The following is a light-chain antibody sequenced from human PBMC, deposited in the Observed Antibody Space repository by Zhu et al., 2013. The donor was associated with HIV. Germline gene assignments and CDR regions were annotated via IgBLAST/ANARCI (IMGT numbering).Light chain of an antibody. Sequence: DIQMTQSPSSLSASVGDRVTITCRASQSISSYLNWYQRKPGKAPNLLIYAASSLQSGVPSRFSGSGSGTDFTLTISSLQPEDFATYYCLQDYNYPPTFGQGTKVEVK. V-gene: IGKV1-39*01. J-gene: IGKJ1*01. CDR3: LQDYNYPPT. CDR2: AAS. CDR1: QSISSY.